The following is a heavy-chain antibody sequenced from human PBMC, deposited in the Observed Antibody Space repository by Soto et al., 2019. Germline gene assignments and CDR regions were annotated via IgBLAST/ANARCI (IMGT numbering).Heavy chain of an antibody. J-gene: IGHJ5*01. CDR3: TRALSGSYDS. D-gene: IGHD1-26*01. Sequence: PSQTLSLTCAISGGSVSSKSAAWNWVRQSPSRGLEWLGRTYYRSKWSTDYAVSVKSRITINPDTSKNQFSLQLNSVTPEDTAVYYCTRALSGSYDSWGQGTLVTVSS. V-gene: IGHV6-1*01. CDR1: GGSVSSKSAA. CDR2: TYYRSKWST.